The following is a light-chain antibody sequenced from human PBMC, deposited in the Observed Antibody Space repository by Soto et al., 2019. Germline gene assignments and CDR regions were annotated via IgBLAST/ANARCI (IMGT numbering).Light chain of an antibody. Sequence: EIGLTQAPGTLSLSPGERATLSYMASQTVSSRSLAWYQQKPGQAPRLLISGASSRAADIPDRFSGSGSGTDFTLTINRLEPEDFAVYYCQQYDSSPRTFGQGTKVDIK. CDR1: QTVSSRS. J-gene: IGKJ1*01. CDR2: GAS. V-gene: IGKV3-20*01. CDR3: QQYDSSPRT.